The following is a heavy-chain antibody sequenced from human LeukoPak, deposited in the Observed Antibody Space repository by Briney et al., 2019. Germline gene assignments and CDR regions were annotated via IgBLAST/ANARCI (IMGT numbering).Heavy chain of an antibody. CDR1: GFTFSSYG. V-gene: IGHV3-30*02. Sequence: GGSLRLSCAASGFTFSSYGMHWVRQAPGKGLEWVAFIRYDGSNKYYADSVKGRFTISRDNSKNTLYLQMNSLRAEDTAVYYCARARVFCGGGSCYRQPFDPWGQGTLVTVSS. J-gene: IGHJ5*02. CDR2: IRYDGSNK. D-gene: IGHD2-15*01. CDR3: ARARVFCGGGSCYRQPFDP.